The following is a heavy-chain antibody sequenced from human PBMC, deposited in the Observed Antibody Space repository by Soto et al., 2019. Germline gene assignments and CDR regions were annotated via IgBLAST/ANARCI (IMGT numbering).Heavy chain of an antibody. CDR3: ARDLDGLLWFGETNWFDP. V-gene: IGHV3-7*03. CDR1: GFTFSSYW. J-gene: IGHJ5*02. Sequence: LRLSCAASGFTFSSYWMSWVRQAPGKGLEWVANIKQDGSEKYYVDSVKGRFTISRDNAKNSLYLQMNSLRAEDTAVYYCARDLDGLLWFGETNWFDPWGQGTLVTVPQ. D-gene: IGHD3-10*01. CDR2: IKQDGSEK.